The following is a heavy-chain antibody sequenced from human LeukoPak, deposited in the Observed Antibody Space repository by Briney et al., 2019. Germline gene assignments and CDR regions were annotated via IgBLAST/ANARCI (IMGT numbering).Heavy chain of an antibody. CDR2: LSGSGGTT. V-gene: IGHV3-23*01. D-gene: IGHD3-10*01. Sequence: PGGSLRLSCVASGFSFSSYVMIWVRQAPGKGLEWVSALSGSGGTTYYADSVKGRFTISRDNSRNTLYLQMNSLRAEDTAVYYCAKDGSGSLDYWGQGTLVTVSS. J-gene: IGHJ4*02. CDR3: AKDGSGSLDY. CDR1: GFSFSSYV.